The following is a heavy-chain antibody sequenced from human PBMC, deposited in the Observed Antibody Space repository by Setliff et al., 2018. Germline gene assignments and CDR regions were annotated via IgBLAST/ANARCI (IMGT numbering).Heavy chain of an antibody. J-gene: IGHJ4*02. V-gene: IGHV4-39*01. CDR3: ARTGTYRYFDY. CDR2: IYYRGDT. D-gene: IGHD1-1*01. CDR1: DGSLSTYY. Sequence: SETLSLTCTVSDGSLSTYYWGWIRQPPGKGLEWIGRIYYRGDTYYNASLKGRLTISVDTAQNQFSLRLTSVTAADTAVYYCARTGTYRYFDYWGQGALVTAPQ.